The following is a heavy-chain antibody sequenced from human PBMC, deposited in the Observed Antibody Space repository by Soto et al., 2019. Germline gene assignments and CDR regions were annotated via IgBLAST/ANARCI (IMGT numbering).Heavy chain of an antibody. CDR3: ARATGYSGYVDY. CDR1: GGSISTCY. Sequence: PSETLSLTCTVSGGSISTCYSCWIRQPPGQGLEWIGYIYYSGSTNYNPSLKSRVTISVDTSKNQFSLKVSSVTAAGTAVYYCARATGYSGYVDYWGQGTRVTVSS. V-gene: IGHV4-59*01. J-gene: IGHJ4*02. D-gene: IGHD5-12*01. CDR2: IYYSGST.